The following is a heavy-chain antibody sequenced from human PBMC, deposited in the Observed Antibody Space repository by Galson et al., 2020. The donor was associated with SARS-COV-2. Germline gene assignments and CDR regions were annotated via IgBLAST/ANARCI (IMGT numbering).Heavy chain of an antibody. Sequence: GGSLRLSCEASGFTFSHYAMHWVRQAPGKGLEWVAVIWYDGVNKYYADSVKGRFAISKDNSKNTVYLQMNSLRVEDTALYYCARELKEAATDYWGQGALVAVSS. D-gene: IGHD1-26*01. CDR2: IWYDGVNK. CDR3: ARELKEAATDY. J-gene: IGHJ4*02. CDR1: GFTFSHYA. V-gene: IGHV3-33*01.